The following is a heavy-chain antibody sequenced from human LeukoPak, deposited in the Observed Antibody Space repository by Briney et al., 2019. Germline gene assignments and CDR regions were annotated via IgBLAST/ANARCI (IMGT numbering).Heavy chain of an antibody. CDR3: AGRVTGYSSGYVY. CDR1: GFSFSTYS. Sequence: GGSLRLSCAVSGFSFSTYSWNWVRQAPEKGLDWVSVISGSAHKIRYADSVKGRFTISRDNSENIVYLQMNNLRAEDTAVYYCAGRVTGYSSGYVYWGQGTLVTVSS. CDR2: ISGSAHKI. V-gene: IGHV3-23*01. J-gene: IGHJ4*02. D-gene: IGHD5-18*01.